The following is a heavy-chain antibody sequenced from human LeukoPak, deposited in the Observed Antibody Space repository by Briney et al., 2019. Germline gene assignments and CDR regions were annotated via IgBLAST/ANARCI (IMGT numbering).Heavy chain of an antibody. D-gene: IGHD2/OR15-2a*01. Sequence: GGSLRLSCAASGFTFSSYAMNWVRQAPGKGLEWVSGISGSGGSAYYVDSVKGRFTISRDNSKNTLHLQMNSLRAEDTAVYYCAKGLFYDYALAFDHWGQGILVTVSS. CDR2: ISGSGGSA. J-gene: IGHJ4*02. CDR1: GFTFSSYA. CDR3: AKGLFYDYALAFDH. V-gene: IGHV3-23*01.